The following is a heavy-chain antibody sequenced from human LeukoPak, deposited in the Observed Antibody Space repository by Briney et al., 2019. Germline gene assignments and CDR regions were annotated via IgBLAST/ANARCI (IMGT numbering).Heavy chain of an antibody. CDR2: MNPNSGNT. CDR3: ARGLGHYDSSGYYSQEDY. CDR1: GGTFSSYA. V-gene: IGHV1-8*02. Sequence: ASVKVSCKASGGTFSSYAISWVRQAPGQGLEWMGWMNPNSGNTGYAQKFQGRVTMTRNTSLSTAYMELSSLRSEDTAVYYCARGLGHYDSSGYYSQEDYWGQGTLVTVSS. J-gene: IGHJ4*02. D-gene: IGHD3-22*01.